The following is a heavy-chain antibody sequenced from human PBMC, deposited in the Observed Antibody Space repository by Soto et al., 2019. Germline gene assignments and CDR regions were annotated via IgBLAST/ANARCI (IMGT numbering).Heavy chain of an antibody. J-gene: IGHJ4*02. Sequence: QVQLVESGGGVVQSGKSLRLSCAASGFTFNTYVMHWVRQAPGKGLEWLAFVSSAGGSKYYADSVTGRFTISRDNSQNTRHLQMNSLGPEDTAVYYCARGGGYSGYGPLDYWGQGTLVTVSS. CDR2: VSSAGGSK. CDR1: GFTFNTYV. V-gene: IGHV3-30-3*01. D-gene: IGHD5-12*01. CDR3: ARGGGYSGYGPLDY.